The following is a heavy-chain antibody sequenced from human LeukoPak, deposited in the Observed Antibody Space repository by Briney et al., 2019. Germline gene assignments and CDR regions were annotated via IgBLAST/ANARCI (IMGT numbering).Heavy chain of an antibody. J-gene: IGHJ3*02. Sequence: GGSLRLSCAASGFTFSSYGMSWVRQAPGKGLEWVSAISGSGGSTYYADSVKGRFTISRDNSKNTLYLQMNSLRAEDTAVYYCAKDPYGSGSYYTFGAFDIWGQGTMVTVSS. CDR3: AKDPYGSGSYYTFGAFDI. D-gene: IGHD3-10*01. CDR1: GFTFSSYG. V-gene: IGHV3-23*01. CDR2: ISGSGGST.